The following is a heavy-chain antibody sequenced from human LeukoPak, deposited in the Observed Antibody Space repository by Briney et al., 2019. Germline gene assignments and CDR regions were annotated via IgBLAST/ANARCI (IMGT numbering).Heavy chain of an antibody. CDR2: ISGSSKYI. Sequence: GGSLRLSCAASGFTFSDYYMSWIRQAPGKELEWVSYISGSSKYINYADSVKGRFTISRDNAKNSLYLQMNSLRAEDTAVYYCARGNRPPDYWGQGTLVTVSS. CDR1: GFTFSDYY. V-gene: IGHV3-11*06. CDR3: ARGNRPPDY. J-gene: IGHJ4*02.